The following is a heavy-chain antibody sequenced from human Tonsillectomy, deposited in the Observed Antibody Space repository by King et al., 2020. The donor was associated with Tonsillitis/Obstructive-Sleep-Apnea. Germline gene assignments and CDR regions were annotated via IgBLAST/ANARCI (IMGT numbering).Heavy chain of an antibody. CDR2: IYYSGST. V-gene: IGHV4-39*01. D-gene: IGHD2-21*01. J-gene: IGHJ3*02. CDR1: GDSISSSSYY. CDR3: ARHEDPGPTIVVVIATLGAFDI. Sequence: QLQESGPGLVKPSETLSLTCTVSGDSISSSSYYWGWIRQPPGKGLEWIGSIYYSGSTYYNPSLKSRVTISVDTSKNQFSLKLSSVTAADTAVYYCARHEDPGPTIVVVIATLGAFDIWGQGTMVTVSS.